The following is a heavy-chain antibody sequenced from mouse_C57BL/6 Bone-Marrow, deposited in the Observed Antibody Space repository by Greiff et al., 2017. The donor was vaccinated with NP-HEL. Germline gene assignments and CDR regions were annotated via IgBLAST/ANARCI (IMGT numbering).Heavy chain of an antibody. J-gene: IGHJ3*01. CDR1: GYTFTNYW. CDR3: ARVPPDSYYLAWFAY. D-gene: IGHD2-3*01. CDR2: IHPNSGTT. Sequence: QVQLQQPGAELVKPGASVKLSCKASGYTFTNYWMHWVKQRPGQGLEWIGLIHPNSGTTTYNEKFKSNATLTVDKSSSTAYIQLISLTSEDSAVYYCARVPPDSYYLAWFAYWGQGTLVTVSA. V-gene: IGHV1-64*01.